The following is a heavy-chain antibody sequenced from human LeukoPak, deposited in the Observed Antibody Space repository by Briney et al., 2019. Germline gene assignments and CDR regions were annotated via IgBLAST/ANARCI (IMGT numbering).Heavy chain of an antibody. Sequence: GGSLRLSCAASGFTFSSYAMSWVRQAPGKGLEWVAVISYDGSNKYYADSVKGRFTISRDNSKNTLYLQMNSLRAEDTAVYYCAKATPRDAFDIWGQGTMVTVFS. CDR1: GFTFSSYA. V-gene: IGHV3-30*18. CDR2: ISYDGSNK. J-gene: IGHJ3*02. CDR3: AKATPRDAFDI.